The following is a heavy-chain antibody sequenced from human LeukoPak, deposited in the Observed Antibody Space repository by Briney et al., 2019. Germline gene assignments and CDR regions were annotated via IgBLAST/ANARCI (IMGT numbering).Heavy chain of an antibody. V-gene: IGHV3-21*01. D-gene: IGHD1-26*01. CDR1: GFTFSSYA. J-gene: IGHJ4*02. CDR3: ARNSGSYSPFDY. Sequence: GGSLRLSCAASGFTFSSYAMSWVRQAPGKGLEWVSSITSSSSYIYYADSMKGRFTISRDNAKDSLYLQINSLRAEDTVVYYCARNSGSYSPFDYWGQGTLVTVSS. CDR2: ITSSSSYI.